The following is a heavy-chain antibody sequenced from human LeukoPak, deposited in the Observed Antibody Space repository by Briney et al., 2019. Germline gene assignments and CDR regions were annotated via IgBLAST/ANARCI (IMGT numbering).Heavy chain of an antibody. Sequence: EASVKVSCKASGYTFTSYGISWVRQAPGQGLEWMGWISAYNGNTNYAQKLQGRVTMTTDTSTSTAYMELRGLRSDDTAVYYCARDGSGSGWFYYFDYWGQGTLVTVSS. J-gene: IGHJ4*02. V-gene: IGHV1-18*04. CDR1: GYTFTSYG. CDR3: ARDGSGSGWFYYFDY. CDR2: ISAYNGNT. D-gene: IGHD6-19*01.